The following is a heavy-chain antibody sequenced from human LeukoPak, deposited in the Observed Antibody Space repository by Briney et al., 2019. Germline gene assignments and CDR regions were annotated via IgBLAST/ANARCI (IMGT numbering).Heavy chain of an antibody. J-gene: IGHJ4*02. Sequence: PGGSLRLSCAASGLTFRNYWMSWIRQAPGKGLEWAAHISEDGSNKYCVDSVKGRFTISRDNANNSLYLQMNSLRVEDTAVYYCVSWSGKYYVTSEIPANSWGQGTLVTVSS. D-gene: IGHD3-10*02. CDR2: ISEDGSNK. V-gene: IGHV3-7*01. CDR3: VSWSGKYYVTSEIPANS. CDR1: GLTFRNYW.